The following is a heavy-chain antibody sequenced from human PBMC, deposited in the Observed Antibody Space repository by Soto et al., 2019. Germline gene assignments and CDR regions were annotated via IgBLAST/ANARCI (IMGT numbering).Heavy chain of an antibody. CDR3: AKTANGWFSAFDI. V-gene: IGHV3-23*01. D-gene: IGHD6-19*01. J-gene: IGHJ3*02. CDR1: GFTFSSYA. CDR2: ISGSGGTT. Sequence: EVPLLESGGGLVQPGGSLRLSCAASGFTFSSYAMSWVRQAPGKGLEWVSAISGSGGTTYYADSVKDRFTFSRDNSKNTLYLQMNSLRAEDTAVYYCAKTANGWFSAFDIWGQGTMVTVSS.